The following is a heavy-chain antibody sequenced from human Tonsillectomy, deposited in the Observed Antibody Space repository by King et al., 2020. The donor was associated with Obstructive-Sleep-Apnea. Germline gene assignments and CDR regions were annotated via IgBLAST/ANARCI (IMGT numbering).Heavy chain of an antibody. Sequence: VQLVESGGGLVQPGGSLRLSCAASGFTVSRYYMTWVRQAPGKGLGWVSVLYSSGTTYYTDSVKGRFTISRDNSKNTLYLQMNGLRAEDTAVYYCAREGASSSGRSYYYGLDVWGQGTTVTVSS. D-gene: IGHD3-10*01. CDR2: LYSSGTT. CDR3: AREGASSSGRSYYYGLDV. V-gene: IGHV3-66*01. CDR1: GFTVSRYY. J-gene: IGHJ6*02.